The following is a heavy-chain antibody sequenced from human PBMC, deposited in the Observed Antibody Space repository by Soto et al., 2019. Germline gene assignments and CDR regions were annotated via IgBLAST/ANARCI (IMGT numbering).Heavy chain of an antibody. Sequence: QVQLQESGPRLVKPSETLSLTCTVSGDSLRSYYWSWIRQSPGKGLEWIGYIYYNRSTNYNPSLKSRVTISEDTSKSQISLKLNSVTAADTAVYYCAITPSNTWLRGLDYWCQGTLVTVSS. J-gene: IGHJ4*02. CDR2: IYYNRST. V-gene: IGHV4-59*01. CDR3: AITPSNTWLRGLDY. CDR1: GDSLRSYY. D-gene: IGHD6-13*01.